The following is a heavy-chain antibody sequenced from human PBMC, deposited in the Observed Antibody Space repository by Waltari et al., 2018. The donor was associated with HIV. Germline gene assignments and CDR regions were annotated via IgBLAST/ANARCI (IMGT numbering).Heavy chain of an antibody. V-gene: IGHV3-30*01. CDR1: GFTFNTYA. D-gene: IGHD3-22*01. CDR2: ISYDGSNK. J-gene: IGHJ6*02. CDR3: ARDSSGYYYVGYGMDV. Sequence: QVQLVESGGGVVQPGRSLRLSCAASGFTFNTYAMYWVRQAPGKGLECVAVISYDGSNKYYADSVKGRFTISRDYSKNTLYLQMNSLRAEDTAVYYCARDSSGYYYVGYGMDVWGQGTTVTVSS.